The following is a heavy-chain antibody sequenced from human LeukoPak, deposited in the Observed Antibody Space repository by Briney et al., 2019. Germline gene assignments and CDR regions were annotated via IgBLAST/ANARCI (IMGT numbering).Heavy chain of an antibody. CDR2: INIGGTNT. CDR3: ATDGAGFDT. CDR1: GFTFNDYY. V-gene: IGHV3-11*01. Sequence: GGSLRLSCAASGFTFNDYYMSWIRQAPGKGLEWLSYINIGGTNTHYADSVKGRFTISRDNAKKSLYLEMNNLRAEDTAVYYCATDGAGFDTWGQGILVTVSS. J-gene: IGHJ5*02.